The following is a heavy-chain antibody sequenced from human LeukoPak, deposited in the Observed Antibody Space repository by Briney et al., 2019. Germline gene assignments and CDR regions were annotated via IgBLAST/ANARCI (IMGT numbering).Heavy chain of an antibody. J-gene: IGHJ4*02. CDR1: GYTFSSYA. Sequence: ASVEVSCKASGYTFSSYAMHWVRQAPGQRLEWMGWINAGNGNTKYSQKFQGRVTITRDTSASTAYMELSSLRSEDTAVYYCAIGYCSGGSCYVFDYWGQGTLVTVSS. V-gene: IGHV1-3*01. CDR2: INAGNGNT. D-gene: IGHD2-15*01. CDR3: AIGYCSGGSCYVFDY.